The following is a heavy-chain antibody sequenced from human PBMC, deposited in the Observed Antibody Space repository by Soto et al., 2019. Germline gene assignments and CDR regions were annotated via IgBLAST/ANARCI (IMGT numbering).Heavy chain of an antibody. J-gene: IGHJ6*03. CDR3: AKDWEAAAGTWDYYYYMDV. D-gene: IGHD6-13*01. V-gene: IGHV3-23*01. CDR1: GFTFSSYA. CDR2: ISGSGGST. Sequence: PGGSLRLSCAASGFTFSSYAMSWVRQAPGKGLEWVSAISGSGGSTYYADSVKGRFTISRDNSKNTLYLQMNSLRAEDTAVYYCAKDWEAAAGTWDYYYYMDVWSKGTTVTVSS.